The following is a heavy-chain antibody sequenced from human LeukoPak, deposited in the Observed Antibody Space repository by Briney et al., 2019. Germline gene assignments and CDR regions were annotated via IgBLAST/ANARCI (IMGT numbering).Heavy chain of an antibody. J-gene: IGHJ6*04. V-gene: IGHV3-74*01. Sequence: PGGSLRLSCAASGFTFSGYWMHWVRQAPGKGLVWVSHLNSGGSVTTYADPVKGRFTISRDNAKNTLYLQMDSLRDEDTAVYYCARGRPSYYAMDVWGEGTSVTVSS. CDR3: ARGRPSYYAMDV. CDR1: GFTFSGYW. CDR2: LNSGGSVT.